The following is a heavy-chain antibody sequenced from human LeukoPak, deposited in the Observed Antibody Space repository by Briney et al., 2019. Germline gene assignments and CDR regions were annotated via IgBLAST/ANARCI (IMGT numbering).Heavy chain of an antibody. CDR1: GFTFSSYS. CDR2: IKQDGNER. CDR3: ARDTLGEGEDANYAVYYFDY. V-gene: IGHV3-7*01. Sequence: GGSLRLSCAASGFTFSSYSMNWVRQAPGKGLEWVANIKQDGNERYYADSVKGRFTISRDNGKNSLDLQMNSLRADDTAVYYCARDTLGEGEDANYAVYYFDYWGQGTVVTVSS. J-gene: IGHJ4*02. D-gene: IGHD4/OR15-4a*01.